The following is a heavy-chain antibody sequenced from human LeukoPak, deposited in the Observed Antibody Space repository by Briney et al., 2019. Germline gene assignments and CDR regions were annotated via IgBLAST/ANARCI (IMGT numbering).Heavy chain of an antibody. CDR3: TTSPLRYFDWTYDY. CDR2: IRSEIDGGTT. CDR1: GFIFINVW. Sequence: GGSLRLSCAGSGFIFINVWRSWVRQAPGKGLEWIGHIRSEIDGGTTELAAPAKGRFTISRDDSRNTLYLHMNSLKTEDTAVYFCTTSPLRYFDWTYDYWGRGTLVTVSS. J-gene: IGHJ4*02. V-gene: IGHV3-15*01. D-gene: IGHD3-9*01.